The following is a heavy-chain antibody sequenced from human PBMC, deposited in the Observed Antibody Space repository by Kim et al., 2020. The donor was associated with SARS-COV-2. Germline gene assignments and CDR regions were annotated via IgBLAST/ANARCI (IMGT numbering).Heavy chain of an antibody. J-gene: IGHJ4*02. D-gene: IGHD3-10*01. Sequence: SETLSLTCTVSGASIDSSDSYWGWIRQPPGKGLEWIGSLYYSGTTYYNPSLKSRVTISADTARNQFSQKMTSATAADTALYYCARHKLRSIWFGALGDFDSWGQGTLVAVSS. V-gene: IGHV4-39*01. CDR1: GASIDSSDSY. CDR3: ARHKLRSIWFGALGDFDS. CDR2: LYYSGTT.